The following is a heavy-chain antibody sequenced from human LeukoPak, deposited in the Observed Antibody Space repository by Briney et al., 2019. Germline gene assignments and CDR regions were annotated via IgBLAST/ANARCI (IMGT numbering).Heavy chain of an antibody. CDR2: IYYTGST. J-gene: IGHJ4*02. CDR3: ASHCSGGTCYRYYFDY. Sequence: SETLSLTCTVSGGSISTYYWSWIRQPPGKGLEWIGYIYYTGSTYYNPSLKSRVSMSVDTSRNQFSLRLDSVTAADTAVYYCASHCSGGTCYRYYFDYWGQGTQVTVSS. V-gene: IGHV4-59*06. D-gene: IGHD2-15*01. CDR1: GGSISTYY.